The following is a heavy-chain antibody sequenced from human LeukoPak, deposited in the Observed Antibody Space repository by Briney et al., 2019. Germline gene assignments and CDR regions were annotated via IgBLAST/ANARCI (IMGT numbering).Heavy chain of an antibody. CDR3: ARHLGYCSTTNCFPWFDP. CDR2: IYYIGST. V-gene: IGHV4-59*08. J-gene: IGHJ5*02. D-gene: IGHD2-2*01. CDR1: GGSISSYY. Sequence: SETLSLTCTVTGGSISSYYWSWLRQPPAKGLEWIGYIYYIGSTNYNPSFKGRVTISVDTSKNQFSLKLSSVTAADTAVYYCARHLGYCSTTNCFPWFDPWGQGTLVTVSS.